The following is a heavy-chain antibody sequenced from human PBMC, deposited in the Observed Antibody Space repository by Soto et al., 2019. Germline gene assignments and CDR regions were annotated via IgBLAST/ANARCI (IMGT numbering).Heavy chain of an antibody. D-gene: IGHD4-17*01. CDR2: IYYSGST. CDR1: GGSISSSSYY. V-gene: IGHV4-39*01. Sequence: SETLSLTCTVSGGSISSSSYYWGWIRQPPGKGLEWIGSIYYSGSTYYNPSLKSRVTISVDTSKNQFSLRLTSVTAADTAVYYCATHPPYGPLDHWGQGTLVTVAS. J-gene: IGHJ4*02. CDR3: ATHPPYGPLDH.